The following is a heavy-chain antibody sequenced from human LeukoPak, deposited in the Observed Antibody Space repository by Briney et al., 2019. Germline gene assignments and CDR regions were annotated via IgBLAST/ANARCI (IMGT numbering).Heavy chain of an antibody. Sequence: PSETLSLTCAVSGYSINSGYCWGWIRQPPGKGLEWIGSIYHSGSTYYNPSLKSRVTISVDTSKNQFSLKLSSVTAADTAVYYCARVATTTNPPQRPFDYWGRGTLVTVSS. CDR3: ARVATTTNPPQRPFDY. CDR1: GYSINSGYC. CDR2: IYHSGST. J-gene: IGHJ4*02. V-gene: IGHV4-38-2*01. D-gene: IGHD5-12*01.